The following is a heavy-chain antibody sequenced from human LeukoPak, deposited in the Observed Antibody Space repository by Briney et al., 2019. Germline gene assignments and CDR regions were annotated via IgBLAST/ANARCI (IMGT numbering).Heavy chain of an antibody. J-gene: IGHJ5*02. D-gene: IGHD2-2*01. V-gene: IGHV3-30*18. CDR3: AKDGCRITSCHVLVDP. Sequence: GGSLRLSCSASGFTFSSYAMHWVRQAPGKGLEGVAVISYDGSNKYFADSVKGRFTISRDNSKNTLYLQMNGLRAEDTAVYYCAKDGCRITSCHVLVDPWGQGTLVTVSS. CDR1: GFTFSSYA. CDR2: ISYDGSNK.